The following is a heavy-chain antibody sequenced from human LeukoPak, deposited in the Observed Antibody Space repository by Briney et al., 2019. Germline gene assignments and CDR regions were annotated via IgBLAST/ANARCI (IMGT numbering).Heavy chain of an antibody. CDR1: GFTFSSYA. Sequence: GGSLRLSCAASGFTFSSYAMSWVRQAPGKGLEWVSAISGSGGSTYYADSVKGRFTISRDNSKNSLYLQMNSLRAEDTAVYYCAKDRSGGFYYFDYWGQGTLVIVSS. D-gene: IGHD2-15*01. J-gene: IGHJ4*02. CDR3: AKDRSGGFYYFDY. V-gene: IGHV3-23*01. CDR2: ISGSGGST.